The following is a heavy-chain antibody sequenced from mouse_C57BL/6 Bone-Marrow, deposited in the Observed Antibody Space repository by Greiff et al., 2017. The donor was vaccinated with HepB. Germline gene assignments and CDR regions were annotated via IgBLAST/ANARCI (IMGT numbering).Heavy chain of an antibody. Sequence: VKLMESGPGLVAPSQSLSITCTVSGFSLTSYGVSWVRQPPGKGLEWLGAIWGDGSTNYHSALISRLSISNENSKSQVFLKLNSLQTDDTATYYCAKPLLPYAMDYWGQGTSVTVSS. CDR3: AKPLLPYAMDY. D-gene: IGHD1-1*01. J-gene: IGHJ4*01. V-gene: IGHV2-3*01. CDR2: IWGDGST. CDR1: GFSLTSYG.